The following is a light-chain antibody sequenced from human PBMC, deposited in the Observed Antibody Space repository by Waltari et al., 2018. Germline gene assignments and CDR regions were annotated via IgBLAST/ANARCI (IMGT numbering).Light chain of an antibody. Sequence: EIVLTQSSSTLSLSPGERATLSCRASQSVGRFLAWYQQKPGQAPRLLIYHASIRATGIPDRFSGSGSGTDFSLTISGLEPEDFAVYYCQKYVNLPATFGQGTKVEIK. CDR1: QSVGRF. CDR3: QKYVNLPAT. V-gene: IGKV3-20*01. J-gene: IGKJ1*01. CDR2: HAS.